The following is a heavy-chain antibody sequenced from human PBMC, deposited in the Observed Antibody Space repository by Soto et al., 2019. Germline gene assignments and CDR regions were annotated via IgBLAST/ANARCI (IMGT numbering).Heavy chain of an antibody. CDR1: GCTFSSYA. D-gene: IGHD1-26*01. V-gene: IGHV1-69*13. J-gene: IGHJ5*02. Sequence: GASVKVSCKASGCTFSSYAISWVRQAPGQGLEWMGGIIPGFGTAHDAQKFQGRVTITADESTSTVYMEMRSLRSEDTAVYYCARGEGPLPYSITYNWFDPWGQGTLVTVSS. CDR2: IIPGFGTA. CDR3: ARGEGPLPYSITYNWFDP.